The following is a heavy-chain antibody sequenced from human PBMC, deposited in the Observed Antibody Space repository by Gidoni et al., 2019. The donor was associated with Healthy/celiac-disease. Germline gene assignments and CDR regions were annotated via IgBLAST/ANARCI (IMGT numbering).Heavy chain of an antibody. CDR2: IIPLLGIA. CDR3: ARASNYYGSGSPPLYSYYYYMDV. CDR1: GGTFSSYA. V-gene: IGHV1-69*04. D-gene: IGHD3-10*01. J-gene: IGHJ6*03. Sequence: QVQLVQSGAEVKKPGSSGKVSGKASGGTFSSYAISWVRQAPGQGLEWMGRIIPLLGIANYAQKFQGRVTITADKSTSTAYMELSSLRSEDTAVYYCARASNYYGSGSPPLYSYYYYMDVWGKGTTVTVSS.